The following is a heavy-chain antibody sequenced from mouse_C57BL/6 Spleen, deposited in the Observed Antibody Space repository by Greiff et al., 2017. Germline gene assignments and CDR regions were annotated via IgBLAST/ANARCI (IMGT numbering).Heavy chain of an antibody. V-gene: IGHV1-50*01. Sequence: VQLQQPGAELVKPGASVKLSCKASGYTFTSCWMQWVKQRPGQGLEWSGEIDPSDSYTNYNQKFKGKATLTVDTSSSTAYMQLSSLTSEDSAVYYCARGITTVVATGNYVDYWGEGTTHAVSS. CDR3: ARGITTVVATGNYVDY. CDR1: GYTFTSCW. CDR2: IDPSDSYT. D-gene: IGHD1-1*01. J-gene: IGHJ2*01.